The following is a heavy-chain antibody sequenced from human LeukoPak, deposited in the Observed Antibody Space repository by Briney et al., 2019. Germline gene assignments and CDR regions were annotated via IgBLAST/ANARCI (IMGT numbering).Heavy chain of an antibody. CDR1: GYTLTELS. J-gene: IGHJ4*02. CDR3: ATEGKMVRGVYTDY. D-gene: IGHD3-10*01. CDR2: FDPEDGET. V-gene: IGHV1-24*01. Sequence: ASVKVSCKVSGYTLTELSMHWVRQAPGKGLEWMGRFDPEDGETIYTQKFQGRVTMTADTSTDAVYMELSSLRSEDTAVYYCATEGKMVRGVYTDYWGQGTLVTVSS.